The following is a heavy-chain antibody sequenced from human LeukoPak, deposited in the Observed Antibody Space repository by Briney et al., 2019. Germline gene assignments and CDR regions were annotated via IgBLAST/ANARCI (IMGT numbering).Heavy chain of an antibody. D-gene: IGHD2-2*02. CDR1: GYIFSDYY. CDR2: VDPENGKT. Sequence: GASVKVSCKASGYIFSDYYIQWVQQAPGKGLEWMGRVDPENGKTKFAERFQGRINISADTSSDTAYMELSSLTSEDTAVYFCMTDGYKRGWPRERLDFWGRGTLVTVSS. J-gene: IGHJ4*02. V-gene: IGHV1-69-2*01. CDR3: MTDGYKRGWPRERLDF.